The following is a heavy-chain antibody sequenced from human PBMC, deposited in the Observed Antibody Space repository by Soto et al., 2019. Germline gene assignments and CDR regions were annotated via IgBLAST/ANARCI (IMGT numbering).Heavy chain of an antibody. Sequence: PAETLALTCPVSGDSMTTVGYYWTWIRQHPGQGLEWIGFISYCGSTYYSSSLKGRVAISADTSKNQFSLKLNSVTAADTAVYYCTRGDYWRQGTLVTVSS. CDR1: GDSMTTVGYY. CDR2: ISYCGST. V-gene: IGHV4-31*03. J-gene: IGHJ4*02. CDR3: TRGDY.